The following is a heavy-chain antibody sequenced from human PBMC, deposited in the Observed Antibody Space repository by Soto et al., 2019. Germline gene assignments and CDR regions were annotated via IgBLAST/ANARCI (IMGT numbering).Heavy chain of an antibody. D-gene: IGHD3-16*01. CDR3: ARERLFWGAPPPNWFAP. V-gene: IGHV4-39*02. CDR2: IYYSGST. Sequence: PSETLSLTCTVSGGSISSSSYYWGWIRQPPGKGLEWIGSIYYSGSTYYNPSLKSRVTISVDTSKNQFSLKLSSVTAADTAVYYWARERLFWGAPPPNWFAPWGQETLVTFS. CDR1: GGSISSSSYY. J-gene: IGHJ5*02.